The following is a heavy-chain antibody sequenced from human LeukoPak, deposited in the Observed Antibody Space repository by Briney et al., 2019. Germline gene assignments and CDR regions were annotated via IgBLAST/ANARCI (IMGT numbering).Heavy chain of an antibody. V-gene: IGHV3-23*01. CDR3: AKDGYSYGSPYYFDY. Sequence: GGSLRLSCAASGFTFSSYAMSWVRQAPGKGLEWVSAISGSGGSTYYADSVKGRFTISRDNSKNTLYLQMNSLRAEDTAVYYCAKDGYSYGSPYYFDYWGQGTLVTVSS. D-gene: IGHD5-18*01. CDR1: GFTFSSYA. J-gene: IGHJ4*02. CDR2: ISGSGGST.